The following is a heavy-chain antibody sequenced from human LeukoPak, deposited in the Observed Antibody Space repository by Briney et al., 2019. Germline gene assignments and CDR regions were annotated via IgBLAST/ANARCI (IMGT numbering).Heavy chain of an antibody. CDR3: ARELAAPYYYYMDV. D-gene: IGHD1-1*01. V-gene: IGHV3-48*01. Sequence: GGSLRLSCAASGFTFSHYNMNWVRQALGKGLEWISYISTTSSTIFYADSVKGRFTISRDNAKSLLYLQMNSLRAEDTAVFYCARELAAPYYYYMDVWGKGTTVTVSS. CDR2: ISTTSSTI. CDR1: GFTFSHYN. J-gene: IGHJ6*03.